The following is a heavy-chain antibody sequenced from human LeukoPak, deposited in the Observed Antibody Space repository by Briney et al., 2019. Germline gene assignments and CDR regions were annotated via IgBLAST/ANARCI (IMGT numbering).Heavy chain of an antibody. V-gene: IGHV3-23*01. D-gene: IGHD3-10*01. CDR3: AKERVLLWFGELLEGFDY. J-gene: IGHJ4*02. CDR2: ISGSGGST. CDR1: GFTFSSYA. Sequence: GGSLRLSCAASGFTFSSYAMSWVRQAPGKGLEWVSAISGSGGSTYYADSVKGRFTISRDNSKNTLYLQMNSLRAEDTAVYYCAKERVLLWFGELLEGFDYWGQGTLVTVSS.